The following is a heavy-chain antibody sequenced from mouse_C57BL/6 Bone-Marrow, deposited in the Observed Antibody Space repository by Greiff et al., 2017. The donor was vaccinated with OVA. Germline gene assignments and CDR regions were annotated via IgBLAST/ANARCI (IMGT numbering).Heavy chain of an antibody. D-gene: IGHD2-5*01. J-gene: IGHJ4*01. CDR2: INPYNGGT. CDR1: GYTFTDYY. Sequence: EVKLMESGPVLVKPGASVKMSCKASGYTFTDYYMNWVKQSHGKSLEWIGVINPYNGGTSYNQKFKGKATLTVDKSSSTAYMELNSLTSEDSAVYYSARPHYSNNYAMDYWGQGTSVTVSS. CDR3: ARPHYSNNYAMDY. V-gene: IGHV1-19*01.